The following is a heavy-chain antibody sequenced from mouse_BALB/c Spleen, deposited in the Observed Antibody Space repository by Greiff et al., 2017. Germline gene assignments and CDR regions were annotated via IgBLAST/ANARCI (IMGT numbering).Heavy chain of an antibody. V-gene: IGHV1-54*01. J-gene: IGHJ3*01. CDR1: GYAFTNYL. CDR2: INPGSGGT. CDR3: TYDPWFAY. Sequence: VQLQQSGAELVRPGTSVKVSCKASGYAFTNYLIEWVKQRPGQGLEWIGVINPGSGGTNYNEKFKDKATLTVDKSSSTAYMQLSSPTSEDSAVYYCTYDPWFAYWGQGTLVTVSA. D-gene: IGHD2-3*01.